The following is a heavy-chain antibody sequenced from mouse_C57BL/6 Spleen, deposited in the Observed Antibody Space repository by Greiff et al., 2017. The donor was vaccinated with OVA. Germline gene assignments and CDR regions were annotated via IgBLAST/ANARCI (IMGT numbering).Heavy chain of an antibody. Sequence: EVQLVESGGGLVKPGGSLKLSCAASGFSFSSYSMSWVRQTPEKRLEWVAAISGGGGNTYYPDSVKARFTISRDNAKNTLYLQLSSLRSEDTALYFCSRRGSFPLDYWGQGTSVTVSS. CDR3: SRRGSFPLDY. V-gene: IGHV5-9*01. J-gene: IGHJ4*01. CDR2: ISGGGGNT. D-gene: IGHD1-1*01. CDR1: GFSFSSYS.